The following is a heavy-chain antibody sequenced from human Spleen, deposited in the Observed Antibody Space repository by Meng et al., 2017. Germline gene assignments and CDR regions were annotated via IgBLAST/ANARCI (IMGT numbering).Heavy chain of an antibody. CDR1: GGTFSSYA. CDR2: IIPIFGRT. V-gene: IGHV1-69*06. Sequence: QGQLVQAGAEVKKPGSSVKVPCKTSGGTFSSYAFSWVRQAPGQGLEWMGGIIPIFGRTNYAQKLQGRVTISADKSTSTVYMELRSLRSEDTAVYYCARANPPDYWGQGTLVTVSS. J-gene: IGHJ4*02. CDR3: ARANPPDY.